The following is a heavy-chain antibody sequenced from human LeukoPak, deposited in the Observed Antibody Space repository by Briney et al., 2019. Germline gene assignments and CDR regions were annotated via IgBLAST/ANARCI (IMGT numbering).Heavy chain of an antibody. J-gene: IGHJ4*02. CDR1: GGSISSYY. V-gene: IGHV4-59*12. Sequence: PSETLSLTCTVSGGSISSYYWSWIRQPPGKGLEWIGYIYYSGSTNYNPFLKSRVTISVDTSKNQFSLKLNSMTAADTAVYYCARDLTGAPYYFDYWGQGTLVTVSS. CDR3: ARDLTGAPYYFDY. CDR2: IYYSGST. D-gene: IGHD1-20*01.